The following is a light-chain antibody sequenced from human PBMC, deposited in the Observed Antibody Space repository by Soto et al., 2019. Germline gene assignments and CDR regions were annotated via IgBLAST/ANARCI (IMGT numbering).Light chain of an antibody. Sequence: QSVLTQPPSVSGAPGQRVTISCTGSSSNIGAGYDVHWYQQLPGTAPKLLIYANNNRPSGVPDRFSGSKSGTSASLAITGLQAEDEADYYCQSYDSSLSGVLFGRGTKVTVL. CDR2: ANN. CDR3: QSYDSSLSGVL. V-gene: IGLV1-40*01. CDR1: SSNIGAGYD. J-gene: IGLJ2*01.